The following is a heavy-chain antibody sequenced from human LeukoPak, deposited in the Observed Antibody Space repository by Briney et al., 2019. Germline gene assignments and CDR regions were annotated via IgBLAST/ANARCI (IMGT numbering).Heavy chain of an antibody. CDR2: ITNSDDRS. CDR3: AKRGSGTPNY. V-gene: IGHV3-23*01. CDR1: GFSLNNYA. D-gene: IGHD3-10*01. J-gene: IGHJ4*02. Sequence: GGSLRLSCAASGFSLNNYAMSWVRQAPGKGLEWVSAITNSDDRSYYADSVKGRFTISRDNSKNTLYLQMNSLRAEDTAVYYCAKRGSGTPNYWGQGTLVTVSS.